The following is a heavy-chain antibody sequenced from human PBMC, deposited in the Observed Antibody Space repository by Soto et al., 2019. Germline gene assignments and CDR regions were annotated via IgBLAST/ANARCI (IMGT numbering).Heavy chain of an antibody. CDR2: LRGSGGSA. J-gene: IGHJ4*02. V-gene: IGHV3-23*01. Sequence: GESLRLSCAATGFTFSTYAMTWVRQAPGRGLEWVSLLRGSGGSAFYADSVQGRFTISRDDAKNTLYLQMNSLRADDTAVYYCAKGFGSGSRYYFDQWGQGTLVTVSS. CDR3: AKGFGSGSRYYFDQ. CDR1: GFTFSTYA. D-gene: IGHD3-10*01.